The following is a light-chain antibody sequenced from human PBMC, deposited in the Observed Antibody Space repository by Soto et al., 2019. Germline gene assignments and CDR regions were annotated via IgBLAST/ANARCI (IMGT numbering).Light chain of an antibody. Sequence: DIQMTQSPSTLSAFLGGRVTITCRASQSISSWLAWYQQKPGKAPKLLIYDASSLESGVPSRFSGSGSGTEFTLTISSLQPDDFATYYCQQYNSYPLTFGGGTKVDI. CDR2: DAS. CDR3: QQYNSYPLT. CDR1: QSISSW. V-gene: IGKV1-5*01. J-gene: IGKJ4*01.